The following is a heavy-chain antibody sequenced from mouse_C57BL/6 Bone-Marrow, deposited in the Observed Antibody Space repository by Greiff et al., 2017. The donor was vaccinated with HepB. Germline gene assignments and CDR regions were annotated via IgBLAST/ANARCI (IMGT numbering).Heavy chain of an antibody. D-gene: IGHD1-2*01. CDR3: AREGGYYGPRAY. J-gene: IGHJ3*01. CDR1: GYSITSGYY. CDR2: ISYDGSN. V-gene: IGHV3-6*01. Sequence: EVQLVESGPGLVKPSQSLSLTCSVTGYSITSGYYWNWIRQFPGNKLEWMGYISYDGSNNYNPSLKNRISITRDTSKNQFFLKLNSVTTEDTATYYCAREGGYYGPRAYWGQGTLVTVSA.